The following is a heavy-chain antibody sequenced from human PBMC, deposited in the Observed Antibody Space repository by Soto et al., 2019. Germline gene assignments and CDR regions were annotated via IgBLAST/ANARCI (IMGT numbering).Heavy chain of an antibody. Sequence: QPGGSLRLSCAASGFTFSISAMSWVRQAPGKGLEWVSVISGSGRGTNYADSVKGRFTISRDNSKNTLYLQMNSLRAEDTAVYYCAKDLDGYNFGPLDYWGQGTLVTVSS. CDR1: GFTFSISA. CDR3: AKDLDGYNFGPLDY. J-gene: IGHJ4*02. D-gene: IGHD1-1*01. V-gene: IGHV3-23*01. CDR2: ISGSGRGT.